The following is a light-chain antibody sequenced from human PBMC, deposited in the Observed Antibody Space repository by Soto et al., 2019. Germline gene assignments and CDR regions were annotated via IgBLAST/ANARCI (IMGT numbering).Light chain of an antibody. CDR1: SSDVGGYNY. J-gene: IGLJ1*01. CDR3: SSYTTYTTRQIV. V-gene: IGLV2-14*01. CDR2: DVS. Sequence: QSVLTQPASVSGSPGQSITISCTGTSSDVGGYNYVSWYQQHPGKAPKFMIYDVSNRPSGVSNRFSGSKSGNTASLTISGLQAEDEADYYCSSYTTYTTRQIVFGTGTVVTDL.